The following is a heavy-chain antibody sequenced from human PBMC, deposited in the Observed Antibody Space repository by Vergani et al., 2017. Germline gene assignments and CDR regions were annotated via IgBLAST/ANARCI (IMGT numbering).Heavy chain of an antibody. CDR1: GFTFSDYY. J-gene: IGHJ6*02. Sequence: VQLVESGGGLVQPGGSLRLSCAASGFTFSDYYMSWIRQAPGKGLEWVSYISSSSSYTNYADSVKGRFTISRDNAKNSLYLQMNSLRAEDTAVYYCARHIVGATTVYYYGMDVWGQGTTVTVSS. D-gene: IGHD1-26*01. V-gene: IGHV3-11*06. CDR3: ARHIVGATTVYYYGMDV. CDR2: ISSSSSYT.